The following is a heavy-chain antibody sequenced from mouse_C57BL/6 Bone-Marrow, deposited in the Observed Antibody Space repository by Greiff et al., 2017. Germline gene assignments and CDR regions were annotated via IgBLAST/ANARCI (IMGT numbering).Heavy chain of an antibody. V-gene: IGHV2-9-1*01. J-gene: IGHJ3*01. CDR3: ARSDGYYPAWFAY. Sequence: VKLVESGPGLVAPSQSLSITCTVSGFSLTSYAISWVRQPPGKGLEWLGVIWTGGGANYNSALKSRLSISKDNSKSQVFLKMNSLQTDDTARYYCARSDGYYPAWFAYGGQGTLVTVSA. CDR2: IWTGGGA. CDR1: GFSLTSYA. D-gene: IGHD2-3*01.